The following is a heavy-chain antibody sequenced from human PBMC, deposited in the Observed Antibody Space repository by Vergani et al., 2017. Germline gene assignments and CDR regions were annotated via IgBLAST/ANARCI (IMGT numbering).Heavy chain of an antibody. J-gene: IGHJ4*02. CDR3: AKDPIVGATVPPSYYFDY. CDR1: GFTFGDYA. V-gene: IGHV3-49*03. D-gene: IGHD1-26*01. Sequence: EVQLVESGGGLVQPGRSLRLSCTASGFTFGDYAMSWFRQAPGKGLEWVGFIRSKAYGGTTEYAASVKGRFTISRDDSKSIAYLQMNSLRAEDTAVYYCAKDPIVGATVPPSYYFDYWGQGTLVTVSS. CDR2: IRSKAYGGTT.